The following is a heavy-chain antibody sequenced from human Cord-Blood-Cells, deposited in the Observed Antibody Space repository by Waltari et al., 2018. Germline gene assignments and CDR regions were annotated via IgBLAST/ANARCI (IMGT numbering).Heavy chain of an antibody. CDR2: IIPIFGTA. CDR3: ARDPFEYSSSSAAYYFDY. D-gene: IGHD6-6*01. J-gene: IGHJ4*02. Sequence: QVQLVQSGAEVKKPGSSVKVSCKASGGTFSSYAISWVRQAPGQGLEWMGGIIPIFGTANYAQKFQGRVTITADESTSTAYMELSSLRSEDTAVYYCARDPFEYSSSSAAYYFDYWGQGTLVTVSS. V-gene: IGHV1-69*01. CDR1: GGTFSSYA.